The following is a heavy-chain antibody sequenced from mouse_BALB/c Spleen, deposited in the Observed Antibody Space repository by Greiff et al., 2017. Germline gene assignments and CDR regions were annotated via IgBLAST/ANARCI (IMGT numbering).Heavy chain of an antibody. CDR1: GDSITSGY. CDR3: ARGGYYGNSRAMDY. D-gene: IGHD2-1*01. Sequence: EVKLQESGPSLVKPSQTLSLTCSVTGDSITSGYWNWIRKFPGNKLEYMGYISYSGSTYYNPSLKSRISITRDTSKNQYYLQLNSVTTEDTATYYCARGGYYGNSRAMDYWGQGTSVTVSS. CDR2: ISYSGST. J-gene: IGHJ4*01. V-gene: IGHV3-8*02.